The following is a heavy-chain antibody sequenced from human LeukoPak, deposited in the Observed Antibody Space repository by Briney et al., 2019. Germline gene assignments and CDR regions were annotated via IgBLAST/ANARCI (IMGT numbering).Heavy chain of an antibody. CDR1: GGSIRSSDYY. CDR3: AREGEMPLDY. D-gene: IGHD5-24*01. Sequence: PSETLSLTCTVSGGSIRSSDYYWSWVRQSPGKGLEWIGGIHDSGSTCFNRSVERRASGSVDTSKNQLSLTLTSVTAADTAVYYCAREGEMPLDYWAPGTLVTVSS. J-gene: IGHJ4*02. CDR2: IHDSGST. V-gene: IGHV4-39*07.